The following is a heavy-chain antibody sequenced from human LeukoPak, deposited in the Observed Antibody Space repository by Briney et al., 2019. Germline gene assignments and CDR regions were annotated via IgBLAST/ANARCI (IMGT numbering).Heavy chain of an antibody. V-gene: IGHV1-3*01. CDR3: ARRLGYCSGGSCGTGGWFDP. CDR1: GYTFTDYA. D-gene: IGHD2-15*01. Sequence: ASVKVSCKASGYTFTDYALHWVRQVPGQRLECMGWINAGNGNTKYSQKFQGRVTITRDTSASTAYMELSSPRSEDTAVYYCARRLGYCSGGSCGTGGWFDPWGQGTLVTVSS. J-gene: IGHJ5*02. CDR2: INAGNGNT.